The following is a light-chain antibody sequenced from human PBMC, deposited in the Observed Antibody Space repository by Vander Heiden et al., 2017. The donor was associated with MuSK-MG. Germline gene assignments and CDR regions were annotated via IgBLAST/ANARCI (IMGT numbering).Light chain of an antibody. CDR1: QGISNY. CDR2: AAS. CDR3: QKYNSAPRT. Sequence: DLRLTQPPSSLSASVGDRVTITCRASQGISNYLAWYQQKPGKVPKLLIYAASTLQSGVPSRFSGSGSGTDFTLTISSLQPEDVATYYCQKYNSAPRTFGQGTKVEIK. V-gene: IGKV1-27*01. J-gene: IGKJ1*01.